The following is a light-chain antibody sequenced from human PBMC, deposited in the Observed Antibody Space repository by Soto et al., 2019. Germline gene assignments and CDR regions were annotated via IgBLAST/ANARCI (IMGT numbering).Light chain of an antibody. CDR2: AAS. CDR1: QDIHNY. CDR3: QHYYNYPWT. V-gene: IGKV1-8*01. Sequence: AVLLTQSPSSFSASTGDRATITCRASQDIHNYLAWYQQVPGKAPNLLLYAASILQTGVPSRFSGRGSGTDFTLTIDGLQSEDFATYFCQHYYNYPWTFGQGTTVE. J-gene: IGKJ1*01.